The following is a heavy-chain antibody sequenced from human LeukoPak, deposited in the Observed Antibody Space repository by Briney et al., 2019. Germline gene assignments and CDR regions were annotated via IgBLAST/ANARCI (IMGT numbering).Heavy chain of an antibody. J-gene: IGHJ6*03. V-gene: IGHV4-39*01. CDR3: AAVVVPAAMDNYMDV. D-gene: IGHD2-2*01. CDR2: IYYSGST. CDR1: GGSISSSSYY. Sequence: TSETLSLTCTVSGGSISSSSYYWGWIRQPPGKGLEWIGSIYYSGSTYYNPSLKSRVTISVDTSKNQFSLKLSSVTAADTAVYYCAAVVVPAAMDNYMDVWGKGTTVTVS.